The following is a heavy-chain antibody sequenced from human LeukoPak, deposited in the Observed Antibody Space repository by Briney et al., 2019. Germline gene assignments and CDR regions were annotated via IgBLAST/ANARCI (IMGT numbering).Heavy chain of an antibody. CDR1: GYTFTGYY. CDR2: INPNSGGT. V-gene: IGHV1-2*02. Sequence: EASVKVSCKASGYTFTGYYMHWVRQAPGQGLEWMGWINPNSGGTNYAQKFQGRVTIPRDTSISTAYMELSRLRSDDTAVYYCAREGDCSSTSCPVGNWFDPWGQGTLVTVSS. CDR3: AREGDCSSTSCPVGNWFDP. J-gene: IGHJ5*02. D-gene: IGHD2-2*01.